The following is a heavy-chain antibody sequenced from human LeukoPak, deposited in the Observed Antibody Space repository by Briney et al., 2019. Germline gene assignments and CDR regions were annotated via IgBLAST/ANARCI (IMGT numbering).Heavy chain of an antibody. V-gene: IGHV4-61*02. CDR3: ARRPLVGGIDS. CDR1: GGSISSGSYY. CDR2: IYTSGST. J-gene: IGHJ4*02. D-gene: IGHD1-26*01. Sequence: SETLSLTCTVSGGSISSGSYYWSWIRQPAGKGLEWIGRIYTSGSTNYNPSLKSRVTISVDTSKNQFSLKLSSVTAADTAVYYCARRPLVGGIDSWGQGTLVTVSS.